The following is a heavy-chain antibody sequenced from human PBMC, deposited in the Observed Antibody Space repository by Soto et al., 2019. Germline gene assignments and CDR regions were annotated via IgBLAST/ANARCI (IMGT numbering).Heavy chain of an antibody. Sequence: EVQLVESGGGLVKPGGSLRLSCAASGFTFSNAWINWVRQAPGKGLEWVGRIKSKTDGGTTDYAAPVKGRFTISRDDSKNTLYLQMNSLKTEDTAVYYCTTDIGFIYYDSRDSRGAFDIWGQGTMVTVSS. J-gene: IGHJ3*02. CDR3: TTDIGFIYYDSRDSRGAFDI. V-gene: IGHV3-15*07. CDR1: GFTFSNAW. CDR2: IKSKTDGGTT. D-gene: IGHD3-22*01.